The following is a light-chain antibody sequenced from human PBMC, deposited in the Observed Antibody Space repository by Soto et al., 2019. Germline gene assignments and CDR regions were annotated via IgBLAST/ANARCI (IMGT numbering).Light chain of an antibody. Sequence: EIVLTQSPGTLSLSPGERATLSCRASQSISSSYLAWYQQKPGQAPRLLIYGASSRATGIPDRFSGSGSGTDFTLTISRLEPEDVAVYYCQQYGSSPQSTFGPGNKVDIK. J-gene: IGKJ3*01. CDR3: QQYGSSPQST. V-gene: IGKV3-20*01. CDR2: GAS. CDR1: QSISSSY.